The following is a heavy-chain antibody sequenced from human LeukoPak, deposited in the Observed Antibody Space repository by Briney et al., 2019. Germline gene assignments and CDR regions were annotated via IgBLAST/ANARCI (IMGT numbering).Heavy chain of an antibody. V-gene: IGHV3-53*01. J-gene: IGHJ4*02. Sequence: GGSLRLSCAASGFIVRSTSMSWVRQAPGKGLEWVSLLYGGGSTYYADSVKGRFTISRDNSKNTPYLQMNSLRAEDTAVYYCARGGSYASFGFDYWGQGTLVTVSS. CDR2: LYGGGST. CDR3: ARGGSYASFGFDY. D-gene: IGHD1-26*01. CDR1: GFIVRSTS.